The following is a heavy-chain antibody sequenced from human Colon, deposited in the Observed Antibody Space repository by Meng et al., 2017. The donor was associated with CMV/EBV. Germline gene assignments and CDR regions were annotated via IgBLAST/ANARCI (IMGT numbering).Heavy chain of an antibody. J-gene: IGHJ4*02. CDR1: GGSINNYY. V-gene: IGHV4-59*01. CDR2: ISYSGNT. CDR3: ARETSGWSTGIDY. D-gene: IGHD6-19*01. Sequence: SETLSLTCTVSGGSINNYYWSWFRQPPGKGLEWIGYISYSGNTNYNPSLKSRLTIEVDTSRNQFSLKLTSVSAADTAMYYCARETSGWSTGIDYWGQGTLVTVSS.